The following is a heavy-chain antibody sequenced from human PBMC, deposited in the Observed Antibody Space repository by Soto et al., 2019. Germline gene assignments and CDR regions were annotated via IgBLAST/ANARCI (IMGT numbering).Heavy chain of an antibody. CDR1: GGSFRGYS. V-gene: IGHV4-34*01. CDR3: ARAPMDDYGNYYDGMDV. CDR2: INYRGIT. J-gene: IGHJ6*02. D-gene: IGHD4-17*01. Sequence: QVQLQQWGAGLLKPSETLSLTCGVSGGSFRGYSWNWIRQSPEKGLEWIGEINYRGITSYTPSLRSRVTISSDASTNRVSLTLPSVTAADTAIYYCARAPMDDYGNYYDGMDVWGQGTTITVS.